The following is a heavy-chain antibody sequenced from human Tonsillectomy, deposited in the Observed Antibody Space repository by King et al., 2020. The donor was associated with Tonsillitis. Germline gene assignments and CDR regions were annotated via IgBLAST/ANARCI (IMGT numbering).Heavy chain of an antibody. CDR2: INHSGST. CDR3: ARELPPNLTRYYDFWSGLGYFDY. V-gene: IGHV4-34*01. J-gene: IGHJ4*02. Sequence: VQLQQWGAGLLKPSETLSLTCAVYGGSFSGYYWSWIRQPPGKGLEWIGEINHSGSTNYNPSLKSRVTISVDTSKNQFSLKLSSVTAADTAVYYCARELPPNLTRYYDFWSGLGYFDYWGQGTLVTVSS. CDR1: GGSFSGYY. D-gene: IGHD3-3*01.